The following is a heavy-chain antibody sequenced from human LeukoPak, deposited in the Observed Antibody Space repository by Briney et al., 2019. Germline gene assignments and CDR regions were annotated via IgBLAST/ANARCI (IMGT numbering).Heavy chain of an antibody. J-gene: IGHJ3*02. CDR3: ARDRGWLQPYDAFDI. V-gene: IGHV4-4*07. CDR1: GGSISSYY. Sequence: SETLSLTCTVSGGSISSYYWSWIRQPAGKGLEWIGRIYSSGSTNYHPSLKSRVTMSVDTSKNQFSLKLSYVTAADTAVYYCARDRGWLQPYDAFDIWGQGTMVTVSS. CDR2: IYSSGST. D-gene: IGHD5-24*01.